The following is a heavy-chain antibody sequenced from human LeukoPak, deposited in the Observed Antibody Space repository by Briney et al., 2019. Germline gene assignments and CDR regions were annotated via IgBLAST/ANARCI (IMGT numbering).Heavy chain of an antibody. CDR3: AKASDFDSSGFPIDVFDF. CDR1: GLTFSTFD. Sequence: GGSLRLSCAASGLTFSTFDMSWVRQAPGKGLQWVSTIIGAGGTTLFADSVKGRFSISRDNSNNKVFLQMNSLRVEDTAVYYCAKASDFDSSGFPIDVFDFWGQGLLVSVAS. D-gene: IGHD3-22*01. CDR2: IIGAGGTT. J-gene: IGHJ4*02. V-gene: IGHV3-23*01.